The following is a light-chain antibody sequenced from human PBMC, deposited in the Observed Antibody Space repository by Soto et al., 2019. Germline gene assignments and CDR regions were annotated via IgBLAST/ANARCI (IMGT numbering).Light chain of an antibody. Sequence: QSVLTQPASVSGSPGQSIAISCTGTSSDVGSYNSVSWYQQYPGKAPKLMIRDVNNRPSGVSDRFSGSKSGNTASLTISELQAEDEADYYCSSFTSSTSYVFGSGTKVTVL. CDR1: SSDVGSYNS. CDR2: DVN. J-gene: IGLJ1*01. V-gene: IGLV2-14*01. CDR3: SSFTSSTSYV.